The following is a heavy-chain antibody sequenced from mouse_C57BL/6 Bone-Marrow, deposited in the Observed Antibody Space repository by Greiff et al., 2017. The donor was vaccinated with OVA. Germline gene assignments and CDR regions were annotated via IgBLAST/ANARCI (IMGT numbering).Heavy chain of an antibody. CDR2: LSYDGSN. J-gene: IGHJ4*01. Sequence: VQLKESGPGLVKPSQSLSLTCSVTGYSITSGYYWNWIRQFPGNKLEWMGYLSYDGSNNYNPSLKNRISITRDTSKNQFFLKLNSVTTEDTATYYCAPSTVVASMDYWGQGTSVTVSS. V-gene: IGHV3-6*01. CDR1: GYSITSGYY. CDR3: APSTVVASMDY. D-gene: IGHD1-1*01.